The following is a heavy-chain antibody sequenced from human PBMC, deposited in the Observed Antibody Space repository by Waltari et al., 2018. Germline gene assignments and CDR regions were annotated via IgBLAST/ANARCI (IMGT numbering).Heavy chain of an antibody. CDR1: GYSISSGYY. CDR3: ARGWGGGDYYYYYMNV. D-gene: IGHD2-21*01. V-gene: IGHV4-38-2*02. Sequence: QVQLQESGPGLVKPSETLSLTCIVSGYSISSGYYWGWIRQPSGKGLEWIGSISQSGRTHYNPSLRSRVTISVDTSKNHVSLKLSSVTAADTAVYYCARGWGGGDYYYYYMNVWGKGTTVTISS. CDR2: ISQSGRT. J-gene: IGHJ6*03.